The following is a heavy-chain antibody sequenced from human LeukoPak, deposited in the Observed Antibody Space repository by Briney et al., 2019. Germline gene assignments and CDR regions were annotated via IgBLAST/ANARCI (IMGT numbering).Heavy chain of an antibody. V-gene: IGHV4-59*08. CDR1: GGSISSYY. CDR3: ASQRYTCGRFDY. D-gene: IGHD6-25*01. Sequence: PSETLSLTCTVSGGSISSYYWSWIRQPPGKGLEWIGYFYHSVITKYNPSLKSRVTISVDTSKNQFSLKLSSVTAADTAIYYCASQRYTCGRFDYWGQGTQVTVSS. J-gene: IGHJ4*02. CDR2: FYHSVIT.